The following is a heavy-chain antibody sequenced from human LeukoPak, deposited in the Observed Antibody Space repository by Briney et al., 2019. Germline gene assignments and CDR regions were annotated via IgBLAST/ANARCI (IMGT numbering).Heavy chain of an antibody. CDR2: ITESGGST. CDR3: AKLLWFGAYYFDY. Sequence: QPGGSLRLSCAASGFSFSSSAMSWVRQAPGKGLEWVSAITESGGSTYYADSVKGRFTISRDNSKNTLYLQMNSLRAEDTAVYYCAKLLWFGAYYFDYWGQGTLATVSS. CDR1: GFSFSSSA. D-gene: IGHD3-10*01. J-gene: IGHJ4*02. V-gene: IGHV3-23*01.